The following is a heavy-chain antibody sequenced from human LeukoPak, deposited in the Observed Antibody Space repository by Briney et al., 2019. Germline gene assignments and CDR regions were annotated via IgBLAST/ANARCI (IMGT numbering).Heavy chain of an antibody. Sequence: GGSLRLSCAASGFTFSSYAMSWVRQAPGKGLEWVSAIGGSGGSTYYADSVKGRFTISRDNSKNTLYLQMNSLRAEDTAVYYCAKGLAGAAPLAFYFDYWGQGTLVTVSS. V-gene: IGHV3-23*01. D-gene: IGHD6-19*01. CDR1: GFTFSSYA. CDR3: AKGLAGAAPLAFYFDY. J-gene: IGHJ4*02. CDR2: IGGSGGST.